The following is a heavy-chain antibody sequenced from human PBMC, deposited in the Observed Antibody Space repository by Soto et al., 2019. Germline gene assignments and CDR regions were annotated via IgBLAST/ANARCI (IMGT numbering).Heavy chain of an antibody. CDR2: IYYSGST. CDR1: GGSISSGGYY. V-gene: IGHV4-31*03. CDR3: ARDPFGDSSGYYLFDI. D-gene: IGHD3-22*01. Sequence: SETLSLTCTVSGGSISSGGYYWSWIRQHPGKGLEWIGYIYYSGSTYCNPSLKSRVTISVDTSRNQFSLKLSSVTAADTAVYYCARDPFGDSSGYYLFDIWGQGTMVTVSS. J-gene: IGHJ3*02.